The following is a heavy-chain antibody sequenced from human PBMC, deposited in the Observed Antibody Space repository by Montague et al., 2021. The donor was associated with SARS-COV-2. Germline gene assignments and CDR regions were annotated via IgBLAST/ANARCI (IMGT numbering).Heavy chain of an antibody. J-gene: IGHJ2*01. V-gene: IGHV6-1*01. CDR2: TYYRSKWYN. D-gene: IGHD2-21*02. CDR1: GDSVSSNIAT. CDR3: ARAYCGGDCYFYWYFDL. Sequence: CAISGDSVSSNIATCNWIRQSPSRGLEWLGRTYYRSKWYNDYAVSVKSRVIINPDTSNNRISLQLNSVTPEDTAVHYCARAYCGGDCYFYWYFDLWGRGTLVTVSS.